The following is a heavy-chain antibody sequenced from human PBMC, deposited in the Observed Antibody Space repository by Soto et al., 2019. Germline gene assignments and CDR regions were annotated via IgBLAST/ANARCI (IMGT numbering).Heavy chain of an antibody. CDR1: GGTFSSYT. CDR3: ARDLGHNWFDP. CDR2: IIPILGIA. Sequence: ASVKVSCKASGGTFSSYTISWVRQAPGQGLEWMGRIIPILGIANYAQKFQGRVTITADKSTSTAYMELSSLRSEDTAVYYCARDLGHNWFDPWGQGTLVTVSS. V-gene: IGHV1-69*04. J-gene: IGHJ5*02.